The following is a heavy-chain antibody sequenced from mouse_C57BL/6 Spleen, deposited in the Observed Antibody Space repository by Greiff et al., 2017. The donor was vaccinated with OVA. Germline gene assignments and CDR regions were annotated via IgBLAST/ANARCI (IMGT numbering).Heavy chain of an antibody. Sequence: VKLVESGAELVKPGASVKISCKASGYAFSSYWMNWVKQRPGKGLEWIGQIYPGDGDTNYNGKFKGKATLTADKSSSTAYMQLSSLTSEDSAVYFCAREDYYGSSPDYWGQGTTLTVSS. CDR1: GYAFSSYW. V-gene: IGHV1-80*01. CDR3: AREDYYGSSPDY. D-gene: IGHD1-1*01. J-gene: IGHJ2*01. CDR2: IYPGDGDT.